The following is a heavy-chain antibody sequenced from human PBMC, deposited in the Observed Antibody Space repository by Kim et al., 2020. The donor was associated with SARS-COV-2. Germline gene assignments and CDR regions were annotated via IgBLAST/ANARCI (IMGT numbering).Heavy chain of an antibody. CDR2: INHSGST. CDR1: GGSFSGYY. CDR3: ARNSKD. J-gene: IGHJ4*02. V-gene: IGHV4-34*01. Sequence: SETLSLTCAVYGGSFSGYYWSWIRQPPGKGLDWIGEINHSGSTNYNPSLKSRVTISVDTSKNQFSLKLSSVTAADTAVYYCARNSKDWGQGTLVTVSS.